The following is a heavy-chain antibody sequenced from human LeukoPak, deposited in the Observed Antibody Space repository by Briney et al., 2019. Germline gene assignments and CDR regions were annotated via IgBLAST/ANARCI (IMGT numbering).Heavy chain of an antibody. V-gene: IGHV1-2*02. CDR3: ARGPTFYCSGGSCYYYGMDV. Sequence: ASVKVSCKASGYTFTSYGISWVRQAPGQGLEWMGWINPNSGGTNYAQKFQGRVTMTRDTSISTAYMELSRLRSDDTAVYYCARGPTFYCSGGSCYYYGMDVWGQGTTVTVSS. D-gene: IGHD2-15*01. CDR2: INPNSGGT. J-gene: IGHJ6*02. CDR1: GYTFTSYG.